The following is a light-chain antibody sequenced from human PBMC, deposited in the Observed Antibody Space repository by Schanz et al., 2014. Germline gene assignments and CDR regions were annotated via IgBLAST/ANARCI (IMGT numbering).Light chain of an antibody. J-gene: IGKJ4*01. CDR1: QSASSY. CDR3: QQRSNWPLT. Sequence: LTQSPATLSLSPGERGTLSCRASQSASSYLVWYQQKSGQTPRLLNFDASNRATGIPARFSGSGSGTDFTLTISSLEPEDFAVYYCQQRSNWPLTFGGGTKVEIK. CDR2: DAS. V-gene: IGKV3-11*01.